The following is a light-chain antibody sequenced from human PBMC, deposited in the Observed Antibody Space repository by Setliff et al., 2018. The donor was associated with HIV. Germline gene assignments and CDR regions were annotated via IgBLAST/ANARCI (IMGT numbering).Light chain of an antibody. Sequence: QPALAQPPSASGTPGQRVTISCSGSGSNIGTNYVYWYQQLPGTAPKLLISRNNQRPSGVPDRFSGSKSGTSASLAISGLRSEDEAAYYCAAWDDSLTGSYVFGSGTKVTVL. CDR2: RNN. V-gene: IGLV1-47*01. J-gene: IGLJ1*01. CDR1: GSNIGTNY. CDR3: AAWDDSLTGSYV.